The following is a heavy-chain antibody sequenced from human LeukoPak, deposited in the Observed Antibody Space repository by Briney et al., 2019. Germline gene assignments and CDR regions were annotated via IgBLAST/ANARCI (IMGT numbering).Heavy chain of an antibody. CDR2: NNPKSGGT. CDR1: GYSFTGYY. CDR3: ASGPSSVRGSGDYYFDY. D-gene: IGHD3-10*01. V-gene: IGHV1-2*02. Sequence: ALVKVSCKASGYSFTGYYLHWVRQAPGQGLEWMGWNNPKSGGTYYAQNFQGRVTMTRDTSNTTAYMELSRLRSDDTAVYYCASGPSSVRGSGDYYFDYWGQGTLVTVSS. J-gene: IGHJ4*02.